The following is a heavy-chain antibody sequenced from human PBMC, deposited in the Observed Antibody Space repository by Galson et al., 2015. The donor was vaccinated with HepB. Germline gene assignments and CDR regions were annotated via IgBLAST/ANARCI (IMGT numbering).Heavy chain of an antibody. D-gene: IGHD3/OR15-3a*01. V-gene: IGHV3-53*01. Sequence: SLRLSCAASGFTVSSTYMSWVRQPPGKGLEWVSVIYSATNTHYADSVKGRFTISRDNSENTLYLQMNSLRAEDTAVYYCARDWTSGAYNWFDPWGQGTLVTVSS. J-gene: IGHJ5*02. CDR3: ARDWTSGAYNWFDP. CDR2: IYSATNT. CDR1: GFTVSSTY.